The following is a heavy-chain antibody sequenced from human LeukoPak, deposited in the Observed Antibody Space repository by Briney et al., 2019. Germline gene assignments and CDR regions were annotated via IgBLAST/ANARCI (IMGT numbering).Heavy chain of an antibody. CDR3: ARTRYNWNDRDAFDI. CDR1: VYTFTSYD. J-gene: IGHJ3*02. CDR2: MNPNSGNT. Sequence: GASVKVSCKASVYTFTSYDINWVRQATGQGLEWMGWMNPNSGNTGYAQKFQGRVTITRNTSISTAYMELSSLRSEDTAVYYCARTRYNWNDRDAFDIWGQGTMVTVSS. D-gene: IGHD1-1*01. V-gene: IGHV1-8*03.